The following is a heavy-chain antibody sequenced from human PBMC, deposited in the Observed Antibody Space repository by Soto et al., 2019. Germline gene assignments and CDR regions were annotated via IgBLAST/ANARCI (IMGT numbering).Heavy chain of an antibody. V-gene: IGHV3-30*18. CDR1: GFTFRNYG. J-gene: IGHJ6*02. D-gene: IGHD3-3*01. CDR2: ISSDGSNR. Sequence: QVQLVESGGGVVQPRKSLRLSCAASGFTFRNYGMHWVRQAPGKGLEWVEVISSDGSNRYYGDSVKGRFTISRDDSENMVFLQMNSLRGDETALYYCAKAYFDFWSGSHYYQYGMDVWGQGTTVIVAS. CDR3: AKAYFDFWSGSHYYQYGMDV.